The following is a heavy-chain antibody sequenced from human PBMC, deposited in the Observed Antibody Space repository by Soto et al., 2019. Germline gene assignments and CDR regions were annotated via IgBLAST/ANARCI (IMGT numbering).Heavy chain of an antibody. CDR3: AKDLVLSMG. J-gene: IGHJ4*02. CDR1: GFTVSSYG. Sequence: PGGSLRLSCAASGFTVSSYGTTWVRQAPGEVVGRVRAYSGSGGSTYYADSVKGRFTISRDNSKNTLYLQMNSLRAEDTAVYYCAKDLVLSMGWGQGTLVTVSS. V-gene: IGHV3-23*01. D-gene: IGHD2-2*01. CDR2: YSGSGGST.